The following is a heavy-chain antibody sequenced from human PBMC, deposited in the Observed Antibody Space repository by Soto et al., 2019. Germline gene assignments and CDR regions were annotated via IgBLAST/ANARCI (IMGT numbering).Heavy chain of an antibody. D-gene: IGHD3-9*01. CDR3: AKELYYDILTGYHSYYYYGMDV. Sequence: GGSLRLSCVSSGFTFSSYSMNLVRQAPGKGLEWVSYISSSSSSRYYADSVKGRFTISRDNAKNSLYLQMNSLRAEDTAVYYCAKELYYDILTGYHSYYYYGMDVWGQGTTVTVSS. J-gene: IGHJ6*02. CDR1: GFTFSSYS. V-gene: IGHV3-48*01. CDR2: ISSSSSSR.